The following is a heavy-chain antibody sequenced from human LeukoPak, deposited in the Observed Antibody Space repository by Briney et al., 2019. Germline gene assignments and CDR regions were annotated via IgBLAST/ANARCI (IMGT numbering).Heavy chain of an antibody. CDR2: VYYSGST. CDR1: GGSISSSSYS. D-gene: IGHD2-2*01. V-gene: IGHV4-39*07. CDR3: ARGYCSSTSCFTGWFDP. J-gene: IGHJ5*02. Sequence: SETLSLTCTVSGGSISSSSYSWGWIRQPPGKGLEWIGSVYYSGSTYYNPSLKSRVTISVDTSKNQFSLKLSSVTAADTAVYYCARGYCSSTSCFTGWFDPWGQGTLVTVSS.